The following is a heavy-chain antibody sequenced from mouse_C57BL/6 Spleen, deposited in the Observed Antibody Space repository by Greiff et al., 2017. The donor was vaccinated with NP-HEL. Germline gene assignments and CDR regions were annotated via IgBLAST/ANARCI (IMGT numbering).Heavy chain of an antibody. CDR2: ISSGSSTN. CDR3: ARKALYYGNYFDY. Sequence: EVKLVESGGGLVKPGGSLKLSCAASGFTFSDYGMHWVRQAPAKGLEWVAYISSGSSTNYYADTVKGRFTISRDNAKNTLFLQMTSLRSEDTAMYYCARKALYYGNYFDYWGKGTTLTVSS. J-gene: IGHJ2*01. V-gene: IGHV5-17*01. CDR1: GFTFSDYG. D-gene: IGHD2-1*01.